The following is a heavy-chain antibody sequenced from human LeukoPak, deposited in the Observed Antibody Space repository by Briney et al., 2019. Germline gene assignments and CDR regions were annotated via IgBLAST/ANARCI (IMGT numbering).Heavy chain of an antibody. V-gene: IGHV3-30-3*01. CDR1: GFTFSSYA. D-gene: IGHD3-9*01. CDR3: ARDRTSISNTGRTYYYYGMDV. J-gene: IGHJ6*02. Sequence: GRSLRLSCAASGFTFSSYAMHWVRQAPGKGLEWVAVISYDGSNKYYADSVKGRFTISRDNSKNTLYLQMNSLRVEDTAVYYCARDRTSISNTGRTYYYYGMDVWGQGTTVTVSS. CDR2: ISYDGSNK.